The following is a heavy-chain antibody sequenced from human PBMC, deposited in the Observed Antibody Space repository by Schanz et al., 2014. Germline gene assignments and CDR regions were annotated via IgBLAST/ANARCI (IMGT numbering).Heavy chain of an antibody. V-gene: IGHV3-33*06. CDR3: AKEMFYFGSRPGMDV. Sequence: LVESGGGVVQPGRSLRLSCAASGFTFSSYGMHWVRQVPGKGLEWVAVVCYDGSKKYYADSVKGRFTTSRDNSKNTMYLQMNSLRAEDTAVYFCAKEMFYFGSRPGMDVWGQGTTVTVSS. D-gene: IGHD3-10*01. CDR2: VCYDGSKK. CDR1: GFTFSSYG. J-gene: IGHJ6*02.